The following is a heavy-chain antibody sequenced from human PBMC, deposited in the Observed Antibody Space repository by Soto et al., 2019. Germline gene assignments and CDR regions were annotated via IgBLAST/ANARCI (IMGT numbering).Heavy chain of an antibody. CDR3: ARVADFWSGYYYYYGMDV. J-gene: IGHJ6*02. Sequence: PVGSLRLSCAASGFTFSSYEMNWVRQAPGKGLEWVSYISSSGSTIYYADSVKGRFTISRDNAKNSLYLQMNSLRAEDTAVYYCARVADFWSGYYYYYGMDVWGQGTTVTVSS. CDR2: ISSSGSTI. V-gene: IGHV3-48*03. CDR1: GFTFSSYE. D-gene: IGHD3-3*01.